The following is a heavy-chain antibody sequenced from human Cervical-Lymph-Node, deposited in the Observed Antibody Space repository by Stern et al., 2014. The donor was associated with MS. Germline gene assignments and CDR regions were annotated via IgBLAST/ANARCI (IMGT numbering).Heavy chain of an antibody. V-gene: IGHV5-51*01. CDR2: IYPGDSDT. CDR3: ARRSGIYAADPDY. Sequence: EVQLVQSGAEVKKPGESLKISCKGSGYRFTNYWIGWVRQLPGKGLEWLGSIYPGDSDTRYSPSFQGHVTISADRSISTAYLQWSSLQASDTAMYYCARRSGIYAADPDYWGQGTLVTVSS. J-gene: IGHJ4*02. D-gene: IGHD1-26*01. CDR1: GYRFTNYW.